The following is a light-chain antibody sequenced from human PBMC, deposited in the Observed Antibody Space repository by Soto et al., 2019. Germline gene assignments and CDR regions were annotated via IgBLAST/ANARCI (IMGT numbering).Light chain of an antibody. J-gene: IGLJ3*02. CDR2: EVN. CDR3: CSYAGNGAWV. CDR1: SSDIGDYNY. Sequence: QSVLTQPPSASGSPGQSVTFSCTGTSSDIGDYNYVSWYQQHPGKAPKLIIFEVNRRPSGVSDRFSGSKSGNTASLTISGLQAEDEADFFCCSYAGNGAWVFGGGTKLTVL. V-gene: IGLV2-8*01.